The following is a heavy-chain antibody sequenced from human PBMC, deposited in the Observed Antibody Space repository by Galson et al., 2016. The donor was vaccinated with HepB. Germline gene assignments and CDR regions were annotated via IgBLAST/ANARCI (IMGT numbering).Heavy chain of an antibody. D-gene: IGHD6-25*01. V-gene: IGHV6-1*01. J-gene: IGHJ4*02. CDR1: GDSVSSYNAG. CDR2: TVYRSEWKT. Sequence: CAISGDSVSSYNAGCYWIRQSPSRGLGYLGRTVYRSEWKTDYDLSVASRLTITPDTSRNQFSLHLKPVTPADAAVYYCAQSRHLGQGFHYWGQGIMVTVSS. CDR3: AQSRHLGQGFHY.